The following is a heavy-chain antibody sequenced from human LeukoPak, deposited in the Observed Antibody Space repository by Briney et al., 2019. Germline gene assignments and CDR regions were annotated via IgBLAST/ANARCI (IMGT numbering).Heavy chain of an antibody. CDR2: IYHSGTT. Sequence: SETLSLTCGVSGYSISSGYWAWIRQPPGKGLEWIASIYHSGTTYSNPSLQSRVTLSVDPSRNQFSLKLSAVTAADTAVYYCARDPAMTFNWFDPWGQGTLVIVSS. D-gene: IGHD2-21*02. J-gene: IGHJ5*02. V-gene: IGHV4-38-2*02. CDR1: GYSISSGY. CDR3: ARDPAMTFNWFDP.